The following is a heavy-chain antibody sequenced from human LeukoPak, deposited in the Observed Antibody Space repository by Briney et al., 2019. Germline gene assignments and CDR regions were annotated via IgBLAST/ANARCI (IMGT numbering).Heavy chain of an antibody. D-gene: IGHD2-15*01. CDR2: ISGSGGST. V-gene: IGHV3-23*01. J-gene: IGHJ6*02. CDR3: AKSCGGTCYYYGMDV. Sequence: PGGSLRLSCAASGFTFSSYAMSWVRQAPGKGLEWVSAISGSGGSTYYADSVKGRFTISRDNSKNTLHLQLNSLRAEDTALYYCAKSCGGTCYYYGMDVWGQGTTVTVSS. CDR1: GFTFSSYA.